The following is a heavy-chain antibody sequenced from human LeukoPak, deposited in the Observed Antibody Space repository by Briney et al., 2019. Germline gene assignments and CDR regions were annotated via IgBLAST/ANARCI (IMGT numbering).Heavy chain of an antibody. CDR1: GFTFSSYA. CDR3: ASKGSSSWYSDY. V-gene: IGHV3-23*01. D-gene: IGHD6-13*01. J-gene: IGHJ4*02. Sequence: GGSLRLSCAASGFTFSSYAMGWVRQAPGKGLEWVSAISGSGGSTYYADSVKGRFTISRDNSKNTLYLQMNSLRAEDTAVYYCASKGSSSWYSDYWGQGTLVTVSS. CDR2: ISGSGGST.